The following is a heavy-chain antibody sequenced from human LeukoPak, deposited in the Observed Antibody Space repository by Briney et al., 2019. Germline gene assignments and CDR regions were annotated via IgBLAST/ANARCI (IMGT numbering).Heavy chain of an antibody. D-gene: IGHD5-18*01. CDR3: ARTWIHDY. V-gene: IGHV3-33*01. Sequence: GGSLRLSCAASGFTFSSYGMHWVRQAPGKGLEWVAVIWYDGTNKNYADSVKGRFTISRDNAKNSLYLQMNSLRVEDTAVYYCARTWIHDYWGQGTLVTVSS. CDR1: GFTFSSYG. J-gene: IGHJ4*02. CDR2: IWYDGTNK.